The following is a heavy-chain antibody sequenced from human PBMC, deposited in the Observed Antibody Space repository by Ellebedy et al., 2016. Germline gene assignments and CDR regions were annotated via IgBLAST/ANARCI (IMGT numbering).Heavy chain of an antibody. D-gene: IGHD2-21*02. CDR2: ISGSGGST. Sequence: GESLKISCAASGFTFSSYAMSWVRQAPGRRLEWVSAISGSGGSTHYVDSVRGRFTISRDNSKNTLYLQMTSLRAEDTAVYYCAKAPTAIFAHFYYYYYYKDVWGKGTTVTVSS. CDR3: AKAPTAIFAHFYYYYYYKDV. CDR1: GFTFSSYA. V-gene: IGHV3-23*01. J-gene: IGHJ6*03.